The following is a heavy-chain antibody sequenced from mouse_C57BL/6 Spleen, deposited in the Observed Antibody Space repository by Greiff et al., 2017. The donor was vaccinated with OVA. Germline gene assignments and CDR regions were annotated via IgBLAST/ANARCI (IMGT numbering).Heavy chain of an antibody. CDR1: GYTFTSYW. Sequence: QVQLQQPGAELVRPGTSVKLSCKASGYTFTSYWMHWVKQRPGQGLEWIGVIDPSDSSTNYTQKFKGKATLTVDTSSSTAYLQLSSLTSDDYAVYYCARRVIYDCYYDWYIDVWGTGTTVTVSS. J-gene: IGHJ1*03. D-gene: IGHD2-3*01. V-gene: IGHV1-59*01. CDR2: IDPSDSST. CDR3: ARRVIYDCYYDWYIDV.